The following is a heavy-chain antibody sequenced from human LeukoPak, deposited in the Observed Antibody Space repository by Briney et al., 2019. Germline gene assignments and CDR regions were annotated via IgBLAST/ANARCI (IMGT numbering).Heavy chain of an antibody. CDR3: TRGSIAYYYMDV. D-gene: IGHD3-22*01. CDR2: INHSGST. CDR1: GFTFSSYS. J-gene: IGHJ6*03. Sequence: GSLRLSCAASGFTFSSYSMNWVRQPPGKGLERIGEINHSGSTNYNPSLKSRVTISVDTSKNQFSLKLSSVTAADTAVYYCTRGSIAYYYMDVWGKGTTVTISS. V-gene: IGHV4-34*01.